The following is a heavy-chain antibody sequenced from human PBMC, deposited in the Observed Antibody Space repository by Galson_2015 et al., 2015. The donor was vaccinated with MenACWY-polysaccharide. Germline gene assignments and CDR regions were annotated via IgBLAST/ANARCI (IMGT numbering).Heavy chain of an antibody. CDR1: GFGFSNYW. V-gene: IGHV3-74*01. J-gene: IGHJ4*02. CDR2: INPDGSNT. D-gene: IGHD6-13*01. Sequence: SLRLSCAASGFGFSNYWMHWVRQAPGKGLVWVSRINPDGSNTNYADSVKGRFTISRDNAKNTLFLQMNSLRAEETALYYCVRQYTSGWYLRYDYWGQGTLVTVSS. CDR3: VRQYTSGWYLRYDY.